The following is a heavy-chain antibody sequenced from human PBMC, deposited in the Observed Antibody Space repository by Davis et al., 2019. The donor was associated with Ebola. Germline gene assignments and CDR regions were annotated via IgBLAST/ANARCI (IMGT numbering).Heavy chain of an antibody. Sequence: LRLSCTVSGGSISSSSYYWGWIRQPPGKGLEWIGSIYYSGSTYYNPSLKSRVTISVDTSKNQFSLKLSSVTAADTAVYYCARQGYCSSTSCYTPYYYYGMDVWGQGTTVTVSS. D-gene: IGHD2-2*02. CDR1: GGSISSSSYY. CDR2: IYYSGST. J-gene: IGHJ6*02. CDR3: ARQGYCSSTSCYTPYYYYGMDV. V-gene: IGHV4-39*01.